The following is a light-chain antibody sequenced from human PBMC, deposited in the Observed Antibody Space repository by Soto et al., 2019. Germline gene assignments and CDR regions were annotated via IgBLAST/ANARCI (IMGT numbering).Light chain of an antibody. J-gene: IGLJ3*02. CDR3: SSYTSSSTLGV. CDR1: SSDVGGYNY. CDR2: EVS. V-gene: IGLV2-14*01. Sequence: QSVLTQPASVSGSPGQSITISCTGTSSDVGGYNYVSWYQQHPGKAPKLMIYEVSNRPSGVSNRFSGSKSGNTASLTISGLRAEDEADYYCSSYTSSSTLGVFGGGTKVTVL.